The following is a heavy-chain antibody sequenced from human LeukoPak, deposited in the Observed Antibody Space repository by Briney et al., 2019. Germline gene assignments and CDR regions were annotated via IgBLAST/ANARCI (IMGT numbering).Heavy chain of an antibody. CDR2: IYHSGST. J-gene: IGHJ5*02. Sequence: PSETLSLTCAVSDYSISSGYYWGWIRQPPGKGLEWIGSIYHSGSTYYKPSLKSRVTMSVDTSKNQFSLKLSSVTAADTAVYYFARTYSSGSSTWFDPWGQGTLVAVSS. V-gene: IGHV4-38-2*01. CDR1: DYSISSGYY. D-gene: IGHD6-19*01. CDR3: ARTYSSGSSTWFDP.